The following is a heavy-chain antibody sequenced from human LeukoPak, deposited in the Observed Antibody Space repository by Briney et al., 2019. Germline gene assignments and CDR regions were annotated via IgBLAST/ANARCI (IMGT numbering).Heavy chain of an antibody. Sequence: GESLKISCKGSGYSFTSYWIGWVRQMPGKGLEWMGIIYPGDSDTRYSPSFQGQVTISADKSISTAYLQWSSLKASDTAMYYCARGGVVPAAMNWFDPWGQGTLVTVSS. CDR3: ARGGVVPAAMNWFDP. CDR1: GYSFTSYW. CDR2: IYPGDSDT. J-gene: IGHJ5*02. D-gene: IGHD2-2*01. V-gene: IGHV5-51*01.